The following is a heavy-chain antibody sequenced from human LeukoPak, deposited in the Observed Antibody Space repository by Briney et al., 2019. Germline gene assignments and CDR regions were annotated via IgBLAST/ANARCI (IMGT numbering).Heavy chain of an antibody. J-gene: IGHJ4*02. CDR1: GFTFDDYG. CDR2: TNWNGGST. CDR3: ARGTEVYYDSSSYYSY. D-gene: IGHD3-22*01. V-gene: IGHV3-20*04. Sequence: PGGSLRLSCVASGFTFDDYGMGWVRQVPGKGLEWVPGTNWNGGSTGYADSVKGRFTISRDNAKNSLYLQLNSLRAEDTALYYCARGTEVYYDSSSYYSYWGQGTLVTVSS.